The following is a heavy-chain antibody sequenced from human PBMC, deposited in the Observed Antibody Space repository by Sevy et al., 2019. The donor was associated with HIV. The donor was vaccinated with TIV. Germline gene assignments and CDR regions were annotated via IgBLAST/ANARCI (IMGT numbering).Heavy chain of an antibody. CDR3: AHGGYSYGRGGNWFDP. Sequence: SGPTLVNPTQTLTLTCTFSGFSLSTSGVGVGWIRQPPGKALEWLALIYWNDDKRYSPSLKSRLTITKDFSKNQVVLTMTNMDPVDTATYYCAHGGYSYGRGGNWFDPWGQGTLVTVSS. CDR2: IYWNDDK. J-gene: IGHJ5*02. V-gene: IGHV2-5*01. D-gene: IGHD5-18*01. CDR1: GFSLSTSGVG.